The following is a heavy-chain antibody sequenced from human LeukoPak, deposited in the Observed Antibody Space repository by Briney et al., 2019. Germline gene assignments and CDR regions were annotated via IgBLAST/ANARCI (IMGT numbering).Heavy chain of an antibody. CDR1: GFTFSSYA. V-gene: IGHV3-30-3*01. Sequence: GGSLRLSCAASGFTFSSYAMHWVRQAPGKGLEWVAVISYDGSNKYYADSVKGRFTISRDNSKNTLYLQMNSLRAEDTAVYYCARDLSWSYYFDYWGQGTLVIVSS. CDR3: ARDLSWSYYFDY. D-gene: IGHD6-13*01. J-gene: IGHJ4*02. CDR2: ISYDGSNK.